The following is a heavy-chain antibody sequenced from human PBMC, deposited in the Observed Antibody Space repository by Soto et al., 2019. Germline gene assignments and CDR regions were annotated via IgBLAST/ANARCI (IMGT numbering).Heavy chain of an antibody. V-gene: IGHV5-51*01. D-gene: IGHD3-16*02. CDR3: ARLKVMITFGGVIVKYGMDV. CDR1: GYSFTSYW. J-gene: IGHJ6*02. CDR2: IYPGDSDT. Sequence: PGESLKISCKGSGYSFTSYWIGWVRQMPGKGLEWMGIIYPGDSDTRYSPSFQGQVTISADKSISTAYLQWSSLKASGTAMYYCARLKVMITFGGVIVKYGMDVWGQGTTVTVSS.